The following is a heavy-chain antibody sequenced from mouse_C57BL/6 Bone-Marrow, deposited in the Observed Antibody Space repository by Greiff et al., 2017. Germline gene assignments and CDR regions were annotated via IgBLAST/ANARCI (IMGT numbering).Heavy chain of an antibody. J-gene: IGHJ4*01. CDR3: AREENVYSLGDYAMDY. CDR1: GYTFTSHW. Sequence: QVQLKQSGPELVRPGASVKISCKAPGYTFTSHWMQWVRQRPGQGLEWIGVIFPGSGSTYYNEKFNGKATLTVDTSSSTAYMQLSSLTSVDSAVXFCAREENVYSLGDYAMDYWGQGTSGTVSA. V-gene: IGHV1-56*01. D-gene: IGHD2-3*01. CDR2: IFPGSGST.